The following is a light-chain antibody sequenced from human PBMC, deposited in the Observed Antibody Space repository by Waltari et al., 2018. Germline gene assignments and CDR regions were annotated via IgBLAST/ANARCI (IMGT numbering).Light chain of an antibody. CDR2: DTS. CDR3: QQSYSSFS. CDR1: QSISSY. J-gene: IGKJ4*01. V-gene: IGKV1-39*01. Sequence: DIQMTQSPSSLSASVGDRVTITCRASQSISSYLSWYQRKPGKAPKVLIYDTSTLQSGVPSRFSGSGSGTDFTLTISSLQPEDFATYWCQQSYSSFSFGGGTKVEIK.